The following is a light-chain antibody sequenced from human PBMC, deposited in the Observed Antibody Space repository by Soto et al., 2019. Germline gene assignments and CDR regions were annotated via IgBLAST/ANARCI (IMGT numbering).Light chain of an antibody. Sequence: SLSPGEISISPGKTTALSCSTSLSVSSSLAWHQQKPGQAPRLLISGASSRATGIPDRFSGSGFGTEFTLTISRLESEDFALYYCQQYNSWPRITLGQGTRLEIK. CDR2: GAS. J-gene: IGKJ5*01. CDR1: LSVSSS. V-gene: IGKV3-15*01. CDR3: QQYNSWPRIT.